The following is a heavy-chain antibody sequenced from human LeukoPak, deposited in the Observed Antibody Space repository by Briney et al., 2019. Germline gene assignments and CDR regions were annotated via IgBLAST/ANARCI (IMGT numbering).Heavy chain of an antibody. CDR2: INPKSGAT. J-gene: IGHJ4*02. D-gene: IGHD2-15*01. CDR3: VRAGPAAPLDY. CDR1: GYSFTGYY. V-gene: IGHV1-2*02. Sequence: ASVKVSCKASGYSFTGYYIHWVRQAPGQGFDWMGRINPKSGATDYSQKFQGRVTLTRDTSIATAYMELSTLRSGDTAVYHCVRAGPAAPLDYWGQGTLVTVSS.